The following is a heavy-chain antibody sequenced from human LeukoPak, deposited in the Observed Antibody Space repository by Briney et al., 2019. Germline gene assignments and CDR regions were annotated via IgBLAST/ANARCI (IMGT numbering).Heavy chain of an antibody. D-gene: IGHD3-22*01. J-gene: IGHJ3*02. CDR1: GFTFSDYY. V-gene: IGHV3-11*01. Sequence: SGGSLRLSCAASGFTFSDYYMSWIRQAPGKGLEWVSYISSSGSTIYYADSVKGRFTISRDNAKNSLYLQMNSLRAEDTAVYYCTGYYDSSGYYYVGRAFDIWGQGTMVTVSS. CDR2: ISSSGSTI. CDR3: TGYYDSSGYYYVGRAFDI.